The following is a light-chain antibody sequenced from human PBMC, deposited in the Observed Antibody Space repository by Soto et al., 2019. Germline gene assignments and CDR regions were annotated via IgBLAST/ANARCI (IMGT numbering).Light chain of an antibody. J-gene: IGKJ1*01. CDR1: QSINIW. CDR3: LLDFSYFWA. Sequence: DIQMTQSPSTLSASVGDRVTITCRASQSINIWLAWYQQKAGKAPKLLIYDASTLESGVPSRFSGSGSGTDFTLTISSLQPEDFATYYCLLDFSYFWAFGQGTKV. V-gene: IGKV1-5*01. CDR2: DAS.